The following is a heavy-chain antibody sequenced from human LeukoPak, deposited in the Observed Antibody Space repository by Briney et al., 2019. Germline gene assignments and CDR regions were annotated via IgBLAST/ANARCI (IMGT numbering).Heavy chain of an antibody. CDR2: IYYSGST. V-gene: IGHV4-38-2*02. CDR3: ASNFSPDAFGYSFGY. CDR1: GCSISSHYY. Sequence: PSETLSLTCTVSGCSISSHYYWGWIRQPPGKGLEWIGSIYYSGSTYYNPSLKSRVTISVDTSKNQFSLKLSSVTAADTAVYYCASNFSPDAFGYSFGYWGQGTLVTVSS. J-gene: IGHJ4*02. D-gene: IGHD5-18*01.